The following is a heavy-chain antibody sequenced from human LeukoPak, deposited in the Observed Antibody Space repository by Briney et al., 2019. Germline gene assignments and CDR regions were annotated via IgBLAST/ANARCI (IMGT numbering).Heavy chain of an antibody. D-gene: IGHD2-2*01. CDR2: VNPSGGST. V-gene: IGHV1-46*03. Sequence: ASVKVSCKASGYTFTSYYMHWVRQAPGQGLKWMGIVNPSGGSTSYAQKFQGRVTMTRDTSTSTVYMELSSLRSEDTAVYYCARGEVVPAPRFGPWGQGTLVTVSS. CDR3: ARGEVVPAPRFGP. J-gene: IGHJ5*02. CDR1: GYTFTSYY.